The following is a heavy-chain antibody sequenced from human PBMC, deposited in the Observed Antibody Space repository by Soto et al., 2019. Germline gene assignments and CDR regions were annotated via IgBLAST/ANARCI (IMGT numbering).Heavy chain of an antibody. CDR3: TRPRAPDTAMAGGDWFDP. CDR1: GFTFSGSA. D-gene: IGHD5-18*01. V-gene: IGHV3-73*01. CDR2: IRSKANSYAT. J-gene: IGHJ5*02. Sequence: GGSLRLSCAASGFTFSGSAMHWVRQASGKGLEWVGRIRSKANSYATAYAASVKGRFTISRDDSKNTAYLQMNSLKTEDTAVYYCTRPRAPDTAMAGGDWFDPWGQGTLVTVS.